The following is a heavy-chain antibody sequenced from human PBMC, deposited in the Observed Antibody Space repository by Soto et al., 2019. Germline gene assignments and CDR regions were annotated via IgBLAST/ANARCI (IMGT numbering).Heavy chain of an antibody. CDR3: AKDRDYYDFWSGKSYYYYYGMDV. Sequence: GGSLRLSCAASGFTFSSYGMHWVRQAPGKGLEWVAVISYDGSNKYYADSVKGRFTISRDNSKNTLYLQMNSLRAEDTAVYYCAKDRDYYDFWSGKSYYYYYGMDVWGQGTTVTVSS. CDR2: ISYDGSNK. D-gene: IGHD3-3*01. J-gene: IGHJ6*02. V-gene: IGHV3-30*18. CDR1: GFTFSSYG.